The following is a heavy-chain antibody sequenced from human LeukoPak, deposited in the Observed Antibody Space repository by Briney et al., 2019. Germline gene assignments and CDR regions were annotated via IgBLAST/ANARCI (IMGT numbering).Heavy chain of an antibody. D-gene: IGHD5-12*01. CDR1: GFTFSSYT. CDR3: ARERWLRSFDY. Sequence: GGSLRLSCAASGFTFSSYTMHWIRQAPGKGLEWVSSISGSNSYIFYADSVKGRFTVSRDNAKNSLYLQMNSLRAEDTAVYYCARERWLRSFDYWGQGTLVTVSS. V-gene: IGHV3-21*01. J-gene: IGHJ4*02. CDR2: ISGSNSYI.